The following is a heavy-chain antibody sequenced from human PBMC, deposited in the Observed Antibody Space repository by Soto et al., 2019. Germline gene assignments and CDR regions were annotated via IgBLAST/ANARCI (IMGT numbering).Heavy chain of an antibody. J-gene: IGHJ4*02. V-gene: IGHV4-30-4*01. D-gene: IGHD2-2*01. Sequence: SETLSLTCTVSGGSISSGDYYWSLIRQPPGKGLEWIGYIYYSGSTYYNPSLKSRVTISVDTSKNQFSLKLSSVTAADTAVYYCARVPKVPAAIDYWGQGTLVTVSS. CDR3: ARVPKVPAAIDY. CDR1: GGSISSGDYY. CDR2: IYYSGST.